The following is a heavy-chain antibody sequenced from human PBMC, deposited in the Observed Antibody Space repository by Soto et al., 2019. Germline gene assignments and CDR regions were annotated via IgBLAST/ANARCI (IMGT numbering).Heavy chain of an antibody. V-gene: IGHV1-18*01. Sequence: ASVKVSCKASGYTSTSYGISWVRQAPGQGLEWMGWISAYNGSTSYAQKFQGRVTMTRDTSTSTVYMELSSLRSEDTAVYYCARAPHHMDVWGQGTTVTVS. CDR2: ISAYNGST. CDR3: ARAPHHMDV. CDR1: GYTSTSYG. J-gene: IGHJ6*02.